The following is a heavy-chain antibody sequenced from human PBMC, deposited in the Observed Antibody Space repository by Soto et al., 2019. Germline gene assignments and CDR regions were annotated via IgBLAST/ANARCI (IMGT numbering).Heavy chain of an antibody. CDR3: ARVNAEFDY. J-gene: IGHJ4*02. V-gene: IGHV1-3*01. CDR2: ISAGNGNT. Sequence: QVQLVQSGAEVKKPGASVNVSCKASGYTFTTYAMHWVRQAPGKRLEGMGWISAGNGNTKYSQKFQGRVTITRDTSASTAYMELSSLTSEDTAVYYCARVNAEFDYWGQGTLVTVSS. CDR1: GYTFTTYA.